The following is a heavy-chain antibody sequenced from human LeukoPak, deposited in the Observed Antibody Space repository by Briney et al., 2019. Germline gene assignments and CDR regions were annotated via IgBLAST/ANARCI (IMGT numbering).Heavy chain of an antibody. J-gene: IGHJ3*02. Sequence: EASVNVSCKASGYTFTDYYMHWVRQAPGQGLEWMGGLIHIFGTANYAQKFHGRVTITADESTSTAYMELSSLRSEDTAVYYCARVGYPAGYYSGVANDAFDIWGQGTMVTVSS. CDR1: GYTFTDYY. CDR2: LIHIFGTA. CDR3: ARVGYPAGYYSGVANDAFDI. D-gene: IGHD3-9*01. V-gene: IGHV1-69*13.